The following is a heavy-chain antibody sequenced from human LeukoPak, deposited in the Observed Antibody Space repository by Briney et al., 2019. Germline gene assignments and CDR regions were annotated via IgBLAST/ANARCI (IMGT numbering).Heavy chain of an antibody. V-gene: IGHV3-33*01. CDR1: GFILSTHG. CDR2: MWDDGSRE. CDR3: ARDLSFGSLDF. Sequence: GGSLRLSCAASGFILSTHGMHWVRQAPGKGLEWVACMWDDGSREDYADSVKGRFTISRDMSKNTLNLQMNSLRVAHTAMFYCARDLSFGSLDFRGQGTLVTVSS. D-gene: IGHD1-26*01. J-gene: IGHJ4*02.